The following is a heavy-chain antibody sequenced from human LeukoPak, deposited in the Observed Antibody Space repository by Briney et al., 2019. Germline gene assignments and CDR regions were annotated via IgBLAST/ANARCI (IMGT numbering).Heavy chain of an antibody. Sequence: GGSLRLSCAASGLTFSDAWMNWVRQAPGKGLEWVGRIKRKTDGGTTDYAAPVKGRFTISRDDSKNTLYLQMNSLKTEDTAVYYCTTVDRWELLNIASWGQGTLVTVSS. V-gene: IGHV3-15*07. CDR2: IKRKTDGGTT. CDR1: GLTFSDAW. J-gene: IGHJ4*02. D-gene: IGHD1-26*01. CDR3: TTVDRWELLNIAS.